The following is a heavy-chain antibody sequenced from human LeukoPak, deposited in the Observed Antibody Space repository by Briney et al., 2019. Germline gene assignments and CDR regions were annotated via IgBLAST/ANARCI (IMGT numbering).Heavy chain of an antibody. CDR3: ARGTGNY. J-gene: IGHJ4*02. D-gene: IGHD3-10*01. Sequence: SETLSLTCTVSGDSISSGNYWGWIRQPPGKGLEWIGSIFHTGSTYFNLSLKSRVTISVDTSRNQFSLKLSSVTAADTAVYYCARGTGNYWGQGTLVTVSS. CDR1: GDSISSGNY. CDR2: IFHTGST. V-gene: IGHV4-38-2*02.